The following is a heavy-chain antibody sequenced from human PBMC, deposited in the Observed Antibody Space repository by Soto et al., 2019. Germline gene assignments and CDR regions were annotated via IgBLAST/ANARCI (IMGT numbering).Heavy chain of an antibody. Sequence: EDQLVESGGHLVRPGGSLRLACVASGFRFSGSTMNWVRQAPGKGLNWVSSISSSSHYIYYADSLKGRFTISRDNAKNSLFLQMNSLRVEDTGVYYCARDLGEVSALWGQGTLVTVSS. CDR1: GFRFSGST. CDR3: ARDLGEVSAL. D-gene: IGHD3-10*01. V-gene: IGHV3-21*01. CDR2: ISSSSHYI. J-gene: IGHJ4*02.